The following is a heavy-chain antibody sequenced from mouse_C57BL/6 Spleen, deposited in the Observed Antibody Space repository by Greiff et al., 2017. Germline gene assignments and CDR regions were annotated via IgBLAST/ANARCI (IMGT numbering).Heavy chain of an antibody. CDR2: IYPGDGDT. CDR3: ARQDGYYVGFAY. V-gene: IGHV1-82*01. Sequence: VKLMESGPELVKPGASVKISCKASGYAFSSSWMNWVKQRPGKGLEWIGRIYPGDGDTNYNGKFKGKATLTADKSSSTAYMQLSSLTSEDSAVYFCARQDGYYVGFAYWGQGTLVTVSA. D-gene: IGHD2-3*01. CDR1: GYAFSSSW. J-gene: IGHJ3*01.